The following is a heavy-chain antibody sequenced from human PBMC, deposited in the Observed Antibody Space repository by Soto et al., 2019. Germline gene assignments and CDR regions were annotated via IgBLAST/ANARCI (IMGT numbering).Heavy chain of an antibody. CDR2: TYYRSKWYN. V-gene: IGHV6-1*01. J-gene: IGHJ6*02. CDR1: GDSVSSNSAA. D-gene: IGHD6-6*01. CDR3: ARDRGVAARPDYYGMDV. Sequence: SQTLSLTCAISGDSVSSNSAAWNWIRQSPSRGLEWLGRTYYRSKWYNDYAVSVKSRITINPDTSKNQFSLQLNSVTPEDTAVYYCARDRGVAARPDYYGMDVWGQGTTVTSP.